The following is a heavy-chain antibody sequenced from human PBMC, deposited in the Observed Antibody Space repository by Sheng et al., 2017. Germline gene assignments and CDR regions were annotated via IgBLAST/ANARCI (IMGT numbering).Heavy chain of an antibody. CDR1: GFTFSSYG. J-gene: IGHJ4*02. CDR3: ARSHYYGSGRPFDY. V-gene: IGHV3-33*01. CDR2: IWYDGSNK. D-gene: IGHD3-10*01. Sequence: QVQLVESGGGVVQPGRSLRLSCAASGFTFSSYGMHWVRQAPGKGLEWVAVIWYDGSNKYYADSVKGRFTISRDNSKNTLYLQMNSLRAEDTAVYYCARSHYYGSGRPFDYWGQGTLVTV.